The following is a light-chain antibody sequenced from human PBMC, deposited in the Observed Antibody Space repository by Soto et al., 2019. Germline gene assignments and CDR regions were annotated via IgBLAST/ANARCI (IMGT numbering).Light chain of an antibody. CDR2: KVS. V-gene: IGLV2-8*01. CDR3: SSYIGSNNFV. J-gene: IGLJ1*01. CDR1: SGDVDYNY. Sequence: LTQPPSASGSPGQSVTISCTGTSGDVDYNYVSWYQQYPDKAPKLMIYKVSGRPSGVPDRFSGSKSGNTAFLTVSGLQPEDEADYYCSSYIGSNNFVFGTGTKVTVL.